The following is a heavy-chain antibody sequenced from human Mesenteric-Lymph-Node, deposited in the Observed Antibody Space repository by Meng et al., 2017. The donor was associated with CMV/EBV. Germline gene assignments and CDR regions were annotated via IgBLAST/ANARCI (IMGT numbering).Heavy chain of an antibody. V-gene: IGHV1-18*04. D-gene: IGHD4-11*01. CDR1: GYTFTSYG. J-gene: IGHJ5*02. CDR3: ARPKVTTWYNWFDP. CDR2: ISGYNGNT. Sequence: ASAQVSCRASGYTFTSYGISWVRQAPGQGLEWMGWISGYNGNTNYAQKLQGRVTMTTDTSTSTAYMEVRSLRSDDTAVYYCARPKVTTWYNWFDPWGQGTLVTVSS.